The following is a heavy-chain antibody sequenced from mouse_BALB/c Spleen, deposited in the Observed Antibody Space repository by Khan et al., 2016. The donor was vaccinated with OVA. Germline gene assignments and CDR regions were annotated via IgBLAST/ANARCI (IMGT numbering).Heavy chain of an antibody. CDR3: ARRPRGVYSDYLVAY. J-gene: IGHJ3*01. D-gene: IGHD2-4*01. CDR1: GFSLSASGVS. Sequence: QVTLKESGAGILQPSQTLSLSCSFSGFSLSASGVSVSWIRQPSGKGLEWLAHIYWDDDKRYNPSLKRWPTISKDSSSNPVFHKIDSVDTADTTSDYGARRPRGVYSDYLVAYWGQGTLVTVSA. V-gene: IGHV8-12*01. CDR2: IYWDDDK.